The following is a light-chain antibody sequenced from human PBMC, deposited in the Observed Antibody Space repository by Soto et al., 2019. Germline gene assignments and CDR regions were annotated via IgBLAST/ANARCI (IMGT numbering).Light chain of an antibody. Sequence: DIQMTQSPSTLSASVGDRVTITCRASQSISSWLVWYQQKPGKAPKLLIYDASSLESGVPSRFSGRGSGTEFTLTISSLQPDDFATYYCKQYNSYWTFGQGTKVEIK. J-gene: IGKJ1*01. CDR2: DAS. CDR1: QSISSW. CDR3: KQYNSYWT. V-gene: IGKV1-5*01.